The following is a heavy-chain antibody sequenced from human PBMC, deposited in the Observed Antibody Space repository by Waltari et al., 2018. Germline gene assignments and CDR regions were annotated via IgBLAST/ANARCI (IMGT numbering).Heavy chain of an antibody. V-gene: IGHV4-59*01. CDR2: IYYSGST. Sequence: QVQLQESGPGLVKPAETLSLTCPVSGDSFSRYYSPWLRRPPGKGLECIGYIYYSGSTSYNPSLKSRVTISVHTSENQFSLKLTSVTAADTAVYYCARLRYYQYYYYMDVWGKGTTVTVSS. CDR1: GDSFSRYY. CDR3: ARLRYYQYYYYMDV. J-gene: IGHJ6*03.